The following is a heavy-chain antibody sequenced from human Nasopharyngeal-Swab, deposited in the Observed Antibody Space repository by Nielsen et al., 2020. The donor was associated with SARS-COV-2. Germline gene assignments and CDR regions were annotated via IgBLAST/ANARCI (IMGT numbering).Heavy chain of an antibody. CDR2: ISYDGSKK. D-gene: IGHD6-13*01. CDR3: ARDQGSSWYTYYYYYGMDV. CDR1: GFTFSSYA. V-gene: IGHV3-30-3*01. J-gene: IGHJ6*02. Sequence: GESLKISCAASGFTFSSYAMHWVRQAPGKGLEWVAVISYDGSKKYYADSVKGRFPISRDNSKNTLSLQMNSLRAEDTAVYYCARDQGSSWYTYYYYYGMDVWGQGTTVTVSS.